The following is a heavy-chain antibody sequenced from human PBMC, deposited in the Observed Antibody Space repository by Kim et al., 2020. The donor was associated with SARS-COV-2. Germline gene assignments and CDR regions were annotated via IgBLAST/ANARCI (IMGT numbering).Heavy chain of an antibody. Sequence: SETLSLTCAVYGGSFSGYYWSWIRQPPGKGLEWIGEINHSGSTNYNPSLKSRVTISVDTSKNQFSLKLSSVTAADTAVYYCARGYCGGDCYPSYYYYGMDVWGQGTTVTVSS. V-gene: IGHV4-34*01. D-gene: IGHD2-21*02. CDR1: GGSFSGYY. CDR3: ARGYCGGDCYPSYYYYGMDV. J-gene: IGHJ6*02. CDR2: INHSGST.